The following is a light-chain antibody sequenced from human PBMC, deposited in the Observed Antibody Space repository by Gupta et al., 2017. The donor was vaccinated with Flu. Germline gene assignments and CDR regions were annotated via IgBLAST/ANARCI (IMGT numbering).Light chain of an antibody. CDR1: QSVSSY. J-gene: IGKJ5*01. Sequence: EIVLTQSPATLSLSPGDRATLSCRASQSVSSYLAWYQQKPGQAPRLLIAEASNRATGIPARFSGSGSGTDFTLTISSLEPEDCAIYYCQQRSNWPPTFGQGPPLEIK. CDR2: EAS. V-gene: IGKV3-11*01. CDR3: QQRSNWPPT.